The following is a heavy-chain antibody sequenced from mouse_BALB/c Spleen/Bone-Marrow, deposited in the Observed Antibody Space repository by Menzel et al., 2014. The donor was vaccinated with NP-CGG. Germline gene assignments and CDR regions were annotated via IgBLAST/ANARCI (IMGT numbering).Heavy chain of an antibody. D-gene: IGHD1-1*01. CDR3: ARFTTLVPFDY. V-gene: IGHV2-6-7*01. J-gene: IGHJ2*01. CDR2: IRGDGTT. CDR1: GFSLTAYG. Sequence: VQLQQSGPGLVAPPQSLSITCTVSGFSLTAYGVNWVRQPPGKGLEWLGMIRGDGTTDYNSALRSRLSISKDNSKSQVFLKMNSLQADDIARYYCARFTTLVPFDYWDQGTTLTVSS.